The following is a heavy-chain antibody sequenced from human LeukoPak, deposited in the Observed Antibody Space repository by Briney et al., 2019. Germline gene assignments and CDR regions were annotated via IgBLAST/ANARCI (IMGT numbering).Heavy chain of an antibody. CDR3: ARLYYYDSSGYYLDY. D-gene: IGHD3-22*01. CDR2: IYPGDSDT. V-gene: IGHV5-51*01. Sequence: GESLKISCKGSGYSFNTYWIGWVRQMPGKGLEWMGIIYPGDSDTKYSPSFQGQVTISADKSISTAYLQWSSLKASDTAMYYCARLYYYDSSGYYLDYWGQGTLVTVSS. CDR1: GYSFNTYW. J-gene: IGHJ4*02.